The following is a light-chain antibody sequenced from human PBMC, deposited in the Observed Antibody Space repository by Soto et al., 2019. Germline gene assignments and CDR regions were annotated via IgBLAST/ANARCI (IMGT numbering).Light chain of an antibody. Sequence: QSALTQPPSASGSPGQSVTISCTGTSSDVGGYNYVSWYQQHPGKAPKLMIYEVSKRPSGVPDRFSGSKSGTTASLTVSGLQEEDEADYYCSSFAGSFYWVFGGGTKLTVL. J-gene: IGLJ2*01. CDR1: SSDVGGYNY. CDR3: SSFAGSFYWV. V-gene: IGLV2-8*01. CDR2: EVS.